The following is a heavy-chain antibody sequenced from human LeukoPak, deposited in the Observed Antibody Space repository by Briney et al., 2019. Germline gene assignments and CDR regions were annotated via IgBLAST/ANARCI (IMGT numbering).Heavy chain of an antibody. CDR1: GFTFSSYA. V-gene: IGHV3-23*01. CDR3: AKTRPLDSSSWSHGDY. J-gene: IGHJ4*02. Sequence: PGGSLRLSCAASGFTFSSYAMSWVRQAPGKGLEWVSAISGSGDSTYYGDSVKGRFTIPRDNSKNTLYLQMNSLRAEDTAVYYCAKTRPLDSSSWSHGDYWGQGTLVTVSS. D-gene: IGHD6-13*01. CDR2: ISGSGDST.